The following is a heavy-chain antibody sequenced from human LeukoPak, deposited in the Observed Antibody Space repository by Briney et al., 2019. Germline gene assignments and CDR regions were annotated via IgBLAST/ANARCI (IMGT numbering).Heavy chain of an antibody. D-gene: IGHD6-13*01. CDR1: GFTFSDYY. CDR3: AREVAAAVMDYFDY. Sequence: KSGGSLRLSCAASGFTFSDYYMSWIRQAPGKGLEWVSYISSSGSTIYYADSVKGRFTISRDNAKNSLYLQMNSLRAEDTAVYYCAREVAAAVMDYFDYWGQGTLVTVSS. V-gene: IGHV3-11*04. J-gene: IGHJ4*02. CDR2: ISSSGSTI.